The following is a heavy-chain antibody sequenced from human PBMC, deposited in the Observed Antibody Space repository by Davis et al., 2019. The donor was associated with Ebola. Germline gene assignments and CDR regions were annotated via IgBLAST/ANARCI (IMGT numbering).Heavy chain of an antibody. Sequence: SGPTLVKPTETLTLTCTVSGFSLSNARMGVSWIRQPPGKALEWLAHIFSNDEKSYSTSLKSRLTISKDTSKSQAVLTMTNMDPVDTATYYCARISSSWYGYWFDPWGQGTLVTVSS. CDR3: ARISSSWYGYWFDP. CDR1: GFSLSNARMG. D-gene: IGHD6-13*01. J-gene: IGHJ5*02. V-gene: IGHV2-26*01. CDR2: IFSNDEK.